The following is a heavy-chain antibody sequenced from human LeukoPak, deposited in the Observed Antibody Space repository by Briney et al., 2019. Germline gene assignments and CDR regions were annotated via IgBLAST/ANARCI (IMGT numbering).Heavy chain of an antibody. J-gene: IGHJ4*02. D-gene: IGHD6-19*01. CDR3: ARQQWLAVQYFDY. Sequence: SQTLSLTCAISGDSVASNSAAWNWIRQSPSRGLEWLGRTYYKSQWYNDYAVSVKSRITVNPDTSKNQFSLRLSSVTAADAAVYYCARQQWLAVQYFDYWGQGTLVTVSS. V-gene: IGHV6-1*01. CDR2: TYYKSQWYN. CDR1: GDSVASNSAA.